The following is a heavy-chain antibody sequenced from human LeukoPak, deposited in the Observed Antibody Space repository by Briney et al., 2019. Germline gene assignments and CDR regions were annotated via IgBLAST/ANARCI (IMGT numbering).Heavy chain of an antibody. CDR3: ARRAAGSWDY. CDR1: GGSISSGGYY. CDR2: IYYSGSA. Sequence: SETLSLTCTVSGGSISSGGYYWSWIRQHPGKGLEWIGYIYYSGSAYYNPSLTSRVTISVDTSKNQFSLKLSSVTAADTAVYYCARRAAGSWDYWGQGTLVTVSS. J-gene: IGHJ4*02. V-gene: IGHV4-31*03. D-gene: IGHD6-13*01.